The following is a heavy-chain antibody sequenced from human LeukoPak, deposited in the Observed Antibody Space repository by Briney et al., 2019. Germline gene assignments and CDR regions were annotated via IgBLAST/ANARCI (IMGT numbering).Heavy chain of an antibody. V-gene: IGHV3-33*01. D-gene: IGHD6-13*01. CDR3: ARPRSQQLVRTLDY. J-gene: IGHJ4*02. CDR2: IWYDGSNK. CDR1: GFTFSSYG. Sequence: GGSLRLSCAASGFTFSSYGMHWVRQAPGKGLEWVAVIWYDGSNKYYADSVKGRFTISRDNSKNTLYLQMNSLRAEDTAVYYCARPRSQQLVRTLDYWGQGTLVTVSS.